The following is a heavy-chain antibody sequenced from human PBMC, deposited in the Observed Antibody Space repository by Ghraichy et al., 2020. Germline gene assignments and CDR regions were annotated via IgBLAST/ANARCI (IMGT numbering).Heavy chain of an antibody. V-gene: IGHV4-59*01. CDR2: IYYSGST. CDR3: ARGEITTQGWFDP. Sequence: SETLSLTCTVSGGSISSYYWSWIRQPPGKGLEWIGYIYYSGSTNYNPSLKSRVTISVDTSKNQFSLKLSSVTAADTAVYYCARGEITTQGWFDPWGQGTLVTVSS. CDR1: GGSISSYY. D-gene: IGHD3-22*01. J-gene: IGHJ5*02.